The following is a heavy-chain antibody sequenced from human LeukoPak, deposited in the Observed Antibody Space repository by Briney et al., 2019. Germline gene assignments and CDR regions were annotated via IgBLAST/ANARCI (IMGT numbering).Heavy chain of an antibody. D-gene: IGHD2/OR15-2a*01. Sequence: PSQTLSLTCTVSGGSISSGGYYWSWIRQPPGKGLEWIGYIYHSGSTYYNPSLKSRVTISVDRSKNQFSLKLSSVTAADTAVYYCARVGLSDACDIWGQGTMVTVSS. CDR2: IYHSGST. V-gene: IGHV4-30-2*01. J-gene: IGHJ3*02. CDR3: ARVGLSDACDI. CDR1: GGSISSGGYY.